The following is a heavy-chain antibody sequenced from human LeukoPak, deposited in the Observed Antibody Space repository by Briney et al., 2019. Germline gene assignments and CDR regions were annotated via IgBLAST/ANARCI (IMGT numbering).Heavy chain of an antibody. CDR2: ISSSSSYI. V-gene: IGHV3-21*01. D-gene: IGHD1-26*01. J-gene: IGHJ6*02. CDR1: GFTFSSYS. Sequence: GGSLRLSCAASGFTFSSYSMNWVRQAPGKGLEWVSSISSSSSYIYYADSVKGRFTISRDNAKNSLYLQMSSLRAEDTAVYYCARRASPYGMDVWGQGTTVTVSS. CDR3: ARRASPYGMDV.